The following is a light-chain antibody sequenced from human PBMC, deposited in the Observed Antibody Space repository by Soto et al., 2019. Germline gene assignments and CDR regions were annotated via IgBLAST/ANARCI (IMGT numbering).Light chain of an antibody. CDR1: SSNIGAGYD. V-gene: IGLV1-40*01. CDR2: GNS. J-gene: IGLJ1*01. CDR3: QSYDSSLSGYV. Sequence: QSVLKQPPSVSGAPGQRVTISCTGSSSNIGAGYDVHWYQQHPGTAPKLLIYGNSNRPSGVPDRFSGSKSGTSASLASTGLQDEDEADYYCQSYDSSLSGYVFGTGTKVTVL.